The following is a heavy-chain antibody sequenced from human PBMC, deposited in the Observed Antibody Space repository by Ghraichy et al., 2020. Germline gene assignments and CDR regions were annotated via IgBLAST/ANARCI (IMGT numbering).Heavy chain of an antibody. V-gene: IGHV4-59*01. Sequence: SETLSLTCTVSGGSISSYYWSWIRQPPGKGLEWIGYIYYSGSTNYNPSLKSRVTISVDTSKNQFSLKLSSVTAADTAVYYCARYSSSSGFYYYGMDVWGQGTTVTVSS. CDR3: ARYSSSSGFYYYGMDV. D-gene: IGHD6-6*01. CDR1: GGSISSYY. CDR2: IYYSGST. J-gene: IGHJ6*02.